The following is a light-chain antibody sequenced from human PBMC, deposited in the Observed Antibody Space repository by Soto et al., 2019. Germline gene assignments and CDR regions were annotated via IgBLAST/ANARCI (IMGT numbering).Light chain of an antibody. CDR1: QSVSSTY. CDR2: GAS. V-gene: IGKV3-20*01. CDR3: QQYGSSLLT. J-gene: IGKJ4*01. Sequence: EIVLTQSPGTLSLSPGERATLSCRASQSVSSTYLAWYQQKPGQAPRLLIYGASSRATGIPDRFSGSGSGTDFTFIISRLEPEDFAVYYCQQYGSSLLTFGGGTKVEIK.